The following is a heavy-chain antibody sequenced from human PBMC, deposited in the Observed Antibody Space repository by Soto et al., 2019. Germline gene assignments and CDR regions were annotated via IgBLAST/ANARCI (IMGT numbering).Heavy chain of an antibody. CDR1: GYTFTSYD. CDR2: MNPNSGNT. J-gene: IGHJ3*02. V-gene: IGHV1-8*01. Sequence: QVQLVQSGAEVKKPGASVKVSCKTSGYTFTSYDINWVRQATGQGLEWMGWMNPNSGNTAYAQKFQGRVTMTRNTSISTAYMELSRLSSEDTAVYYSARERSSGAFDIWGQGTMVTVSS. CDR3: ARERSSGAFDI. D-gene: IGHD1-26*01.